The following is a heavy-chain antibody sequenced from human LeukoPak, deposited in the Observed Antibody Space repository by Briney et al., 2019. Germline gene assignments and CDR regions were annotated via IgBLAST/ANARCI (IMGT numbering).Heavy chain of an antibody. D-gene: IGHD3-9*01. CDR3: AASKRDDGSGWLRYFDWLRDPNWFDP. CDR2: INPNSGGT. Sequence: ASVKVSCKASGYTFTSYYMHWVRQAPGQGLEWMGWINPNSGGTNYAQKFQGRVTMTRDTSISTAYMELSSLRSDDTAVYYCAASKRDDGSGWLRYFDWLRDPNWFDPWGQGTLVTVSS. V-gene: IGHV1-2*02. J-gene: IGHJ5*02. CDR1: GYTFTSYY.